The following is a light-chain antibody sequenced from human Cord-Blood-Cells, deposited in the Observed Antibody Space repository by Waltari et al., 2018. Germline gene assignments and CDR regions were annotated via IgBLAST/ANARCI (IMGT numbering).Light chain of an antibody. CDR1: QSVSSY. CDR3: QQRSNWLT. Sequence: EIVLTQSPATLPLSPRERATPSCTSSQSVSSYLAWYQQKPGQAPRLLIYDASNTATGIPARFSGSGSGTDFTLTISSLEPEDFAVYYCQQRSNWLTFGGGTKVEIK. CDR2: DAS. V-gene: IGKV3-11*01. J-gene: IGKJ4*01.